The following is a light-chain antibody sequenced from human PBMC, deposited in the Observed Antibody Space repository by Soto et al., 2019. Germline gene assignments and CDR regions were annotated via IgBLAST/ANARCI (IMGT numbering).Light chain of an antibody. J-gene: IGKJ3*01. Sequence: EIVLTQSPATLSLSPGARATLSCRASQSVSSYLAWYQQKPGQAPRLLIYDASNRATGIPARFSGSGSGTDFTLTISSLEPEDFAVYYCQQRSNWHTFGPGTKVDIK. CDR2: DAS. CDR1: QSVSSY. CDR3: QQRSNWHT. V-gene: IGKV3-11*01.